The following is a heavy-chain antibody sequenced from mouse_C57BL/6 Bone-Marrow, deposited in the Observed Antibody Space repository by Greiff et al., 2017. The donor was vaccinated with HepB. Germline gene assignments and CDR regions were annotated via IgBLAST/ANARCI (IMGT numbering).Heavy chain of an antibody. Sequence: VKLQESGAELARPGASVKLSCKASGYTFTSYGISWVKQRTGQGLEWIGEIYPRSGNTYYNEKFKGKATLTADKSSSTAYMELRSLTSEDSAVYFCARRGLYYYGSSYYYAMDYWGQGTSVTVSS. CDR1: GYTFTSYG. CDR2: IYPRSGNT. CDR3: ARRGLYYYGSSYYYAMDY. J-gene: IGHJ4*01. V-gene: IGHV1-81*01. D-gene: IGHD1-1*01.